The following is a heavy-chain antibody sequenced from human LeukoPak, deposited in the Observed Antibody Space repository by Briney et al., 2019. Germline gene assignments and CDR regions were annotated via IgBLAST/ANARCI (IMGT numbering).Heavy chain of an antibody. CDR1: GFTFSSYW. D-gene: IGHD5-24*01. J-gene: IGHJ1*01. Sequence: GGSLRLPCAASGFTFSSYWMHWVRQAPGKGLVWVSRIKSDGRSTNYADSVKGRFTISRDNAKNTLYLQMNSLRAEDTAVYYCASQLAVGFWGQGTLVTVSS. V-gene: IGHV3-74*01. CDR2: IKSDGRST. CDR3: ASQLAVGF.